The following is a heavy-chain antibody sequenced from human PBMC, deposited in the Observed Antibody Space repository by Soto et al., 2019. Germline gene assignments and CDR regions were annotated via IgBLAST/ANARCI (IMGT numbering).Heavy chain of an antibody. CDR2: INPNSGGT. J-gene: IGHJ6*02. CDR1: GYTFSDYY. Sequence: GASVKVSCKASGYTFSDYYMHWVRQAPGQGLEWMGWINPNSGGTNYAQKFQGRVTMTRDTSISTAYMELSRLRSDDTAVYYCASWLIGLTPYYYYGMDVWGQGTTVTVSS. CDR3: ASWLIGLTPYYYYGMDV. D-gene: IGHD3-9*01. V-gene: IGHV1-2*02.